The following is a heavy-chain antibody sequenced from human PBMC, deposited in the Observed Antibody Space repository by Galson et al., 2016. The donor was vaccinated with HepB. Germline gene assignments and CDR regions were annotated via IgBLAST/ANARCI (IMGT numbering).Heavy chain of an antibody. CDR1: GLSLSTPV. CDR2: LGDGGDYT. Sequence: SLRLSCAASGLSLSTPVMYWVRQAPGKGLEWVSALGDGGDYTSYADAVKGRFTISGDISENTLFLQMNSLRVEDTAMYYCAKLAVGGDYGGRDYWGQGTLVTVSS. V-gene: IGHV3-23*01. J-gene: IGHJ4*02. D-gene: IGHD4-17*01. CDR3: AKLAVGGDYGGRDY.